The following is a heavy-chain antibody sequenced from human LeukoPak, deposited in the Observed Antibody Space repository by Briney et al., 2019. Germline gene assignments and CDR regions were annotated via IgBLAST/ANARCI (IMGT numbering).Heavy chain of an antibody. CDR1: GGSISSSSYY. Sequence: SETLSITCTVSGGSISSSSYYWAWIRQPPGKGLEWIGSIYYSGSTYYNPSLKSRVTISVDTSKNQFSLKLSSVTAADTAVYYCARQLRYFDYWGQGTLVTVSS. J-gene: IGHJ4*02. V-gene: IGHV4-39*01. CDR2: IYYSGST. CDR3: ARQLRYFDY.